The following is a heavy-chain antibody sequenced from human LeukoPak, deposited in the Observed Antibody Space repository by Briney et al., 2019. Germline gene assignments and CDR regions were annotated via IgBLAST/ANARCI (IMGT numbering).Heavy chain of an antibody. D-gene: IGHD5-24*01. CDR1: GGSISSYY. Sequence: SETLSLTCTVSGGSISSYYWSWIRQPPGKGLEWIGEINHSGSTNYNLSLKSRVTISVDTSKNQFSLKLSSVTAADTAVYYCARGRRDGYSPIDYWGQGTLVTVSS. CDR2: INHSGST. J-gene: IGHJ4*02. CDR3: ARGRRDGYSPIDY. V-gene: IGHV4-34*01.